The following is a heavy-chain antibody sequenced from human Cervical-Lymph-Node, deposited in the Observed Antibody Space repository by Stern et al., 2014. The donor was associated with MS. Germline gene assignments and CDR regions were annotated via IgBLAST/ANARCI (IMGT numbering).Heavy chain of an antibody. CDR1: GIAFSGYA. V-gene: IGHV3-30*04. D-gene: IGHD6-13*01. J-gene: IGHJ4*02. CDR2: ISYDGTRI. CDR3: ARQDQRLVTFDN. Sequence: VQLEESGGRVVQPGRSLRLSCAASGIAFSGYAMHWVRQAPGKGLEWVAFISYDGTRIYYTDSVRGRFTISRDNSKTTLYLQLSSLRPEDTAVYYCARQDQRLVTFDNWGQGTLVTVSS.